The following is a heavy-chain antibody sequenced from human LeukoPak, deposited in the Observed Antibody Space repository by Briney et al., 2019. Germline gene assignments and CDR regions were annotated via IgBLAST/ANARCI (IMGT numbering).Heavy chain of an antibody. J-gene: IGHJ3*02. CDR3: ARTGSRAFDI. CDR2: ISSGGSTI. Sequence: GGSLRLSCAASGFTFSDYHMSWIRQAPGKGLEWVSYISSGGSTIYYADSVKGRLTISRDNAKNSLYLQMNSLRAEDTAVYYCARTGSRAFDIWGQGTMVTVSS. CDR1: GFTFSDYH. V-gene: IGHV3-11*01. D-gene: IGHD2-15*01.